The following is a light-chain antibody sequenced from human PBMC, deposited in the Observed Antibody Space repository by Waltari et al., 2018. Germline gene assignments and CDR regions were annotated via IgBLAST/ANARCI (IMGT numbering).Light chain of an antibody. Sequence: DIVMTQSPDSLLVSLGERATISCNSSQSILYTSNDKNYLAWYQQKGGQPPRLLVHWASIRESGVPDRFRGSGSGTDFTLTISNLQPEDVAFYWCQQYFNSPVAFGQGTRLEIK. V-gene: IGKV4-1*01. J-gene: IGKJ5*01. CDR2: WAS. CDR1: QSILYTSNDKNY. CDR3: QQYFNSPVA.